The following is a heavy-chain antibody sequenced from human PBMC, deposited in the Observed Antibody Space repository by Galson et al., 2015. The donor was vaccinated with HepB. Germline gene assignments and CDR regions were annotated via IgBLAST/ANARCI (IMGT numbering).Heavy chain of an antibody. CDR1: GFTFSYYA. CDR2: MSSNDSYK. V-gene: IGHV3-30*04. D-gene: IGHD2-8*01. Sequence: SLRLSCAASGFTFSYYAMHWVRQAPGKGLEWVAVMSSNDSYKYYADSVKGRFTISRDNSKNTLYLEMNSLRTDDTAVYYCAGLMAPAADLKMGHQDWGQGTLVTVSS. J-gene: IGHJ1*01. CDR3: AGLMAPAADLKMGHQD.